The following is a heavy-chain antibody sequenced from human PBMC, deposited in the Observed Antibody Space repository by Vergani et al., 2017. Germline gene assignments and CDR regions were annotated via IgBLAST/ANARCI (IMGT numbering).Heavy chain of an antibody. D-gene: IGHD3-9*01. V-gene: IGHV1-46*03. Sequence: QVQVVQSGAEVKKSGASVKVSCKTSGYTFSNYYMHWVRPAPGQGLEWMGIINPSGGHTNYAQKFQGRVTMTRDTSTSTVYMELSSLRSEDTDIYYCARGDYVILTGYRYWGQGTLVTVSA. CDR2: INPSGGHT. CDR1: GYTFSNYY. J-gene: IGHJ4*02. CDR3: ARGDYVILTGYRY.